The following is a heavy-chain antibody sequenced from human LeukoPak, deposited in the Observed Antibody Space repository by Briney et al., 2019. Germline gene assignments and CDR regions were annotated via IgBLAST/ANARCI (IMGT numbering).Heavy chain of an antibody. V-gene: IGHV4-59*08. CDR1: GGSISSYY. CDR2: IYYSGST. CDR3: ARLKLTYYYYYGMDV. D-gene: IGHD4/OR15-4a*01. Sequence: SETLSLTCTVSGGSISSYYWSWIRQPPGKGLDWIGYIYYSGSTNYNPSLKSRVTISVDTSKNQFSLKLSSVTAADTAVYYCARLKLTYYYYYGMDVWGQGTTVTVSS. J-gene: IGHJ6*02.